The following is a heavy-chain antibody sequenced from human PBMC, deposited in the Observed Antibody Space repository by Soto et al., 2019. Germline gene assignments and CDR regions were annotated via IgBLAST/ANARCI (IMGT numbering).Heavy chain of an antibody. D-gene: IGHD6-19*01. V-gene: IGHV3-23*01. CDR3: ARRSSGWYFDY. CDR2: ISGSGGST. Sequence: HPGGSLRLSCAASGFTVSSNYMSWVRQAPGKGLEWVSAISGSGGSTYYADSVKGRFTISRDNSKNTLYLQMNSLRAEDTAVYYCARRSSGWYFDYWGQGTLVTVSS. CDR1: GFTVSSNY. J-gene: IGHJ4*02.